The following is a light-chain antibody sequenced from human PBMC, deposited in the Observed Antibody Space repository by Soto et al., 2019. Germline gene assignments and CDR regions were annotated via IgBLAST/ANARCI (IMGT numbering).Light chain of an antibody. CDR2: RTN. V-gene: IGLV8-61*01. CDR3: VLYMGSVPV. Sequence: QTVVTQEPSFSVSPGGTVTLTCGLSSGSDSTNYYPSWYQQTPGQAPRTLIYRTNTRSSGVPDRFSGSILGNKAALTITGAQADDESDYYCVLYMGSVPVFGGGTKLTVL. J-gene: IGLJ2*01. CDR1: SGSDSTNYY.